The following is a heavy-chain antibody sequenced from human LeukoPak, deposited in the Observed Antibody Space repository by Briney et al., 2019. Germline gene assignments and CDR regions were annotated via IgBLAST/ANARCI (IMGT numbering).Heavy chain of an antibody. CDR3: ARGYYYDSSGYYHFDY. Sequence: ASVKVSCKASRYTFTSYYIHWVRQAPGQGHEWMGIINSSGGSTSYAQKFQGRVTMTRDTSTSTVYMELSSLRSEDTAVYYCARGYYYDSSGYYHFDYWGQGTLVTVSS. D-gene: IGHD3-22*01. CDR1: RYTFTSYY. J-gene: IGHJ4*02. V-gene: IGHV1-46*01. CDR2: INSSGGST.